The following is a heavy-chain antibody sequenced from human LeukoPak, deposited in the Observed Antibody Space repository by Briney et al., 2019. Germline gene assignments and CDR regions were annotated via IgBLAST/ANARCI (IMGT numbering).Heavy chain of an antibody. Sequence: PGRSLRLSCAASGFTFDDYAMHWVRQAPGKGLEWVSGISWSSSRIDYADSVKGRFAISRDNAKNSLYLQMNSLRAEDTAVYYCASARGEGFLEWLSHWGQGTLVTVSS. D-gene: IGHD3-3*01. J-gene: IGHJ4*02. CDR3: ASARGEGFLEWLSH. V-gene: IGHV3-9*01. CDR2: ISWSSSRI. CDR1: GFTFDDYA.